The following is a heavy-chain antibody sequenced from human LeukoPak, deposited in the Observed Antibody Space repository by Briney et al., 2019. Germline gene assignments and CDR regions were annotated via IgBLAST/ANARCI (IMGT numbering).Heavy chain of an antibody. D-gene: IGHD3-22*01. CDR2: IKQDGSEK. V-gene: IGHV3-7*03. Sequence: PGGSLRLSCAASGFTSSSYWMSWVRQGPGKGLEWVANIKQDGSEKYYVDSVKGRFTISRDNSKNTLYLQMNSLRAEDTAVYYCAKVYGSLHYDSSGYLVYWGQGTLVTFSS. CDR3: AKVYGSLHYDSSGYLVY. J-gene: IGHJ4*02. CDR1: GFTSSSYW.